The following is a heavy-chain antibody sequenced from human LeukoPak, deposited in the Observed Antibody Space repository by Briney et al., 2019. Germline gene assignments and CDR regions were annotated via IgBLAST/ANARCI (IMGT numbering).Heavy chain of an antibody. V-gene: IGHV3-53*01. Sequence: PGGSLRLSCAASGFTFSSYAMSWVRQAPGKGLEWVSVIYSGGSTYYADSVKGRFTISRDNSKNTLYLQMNSLRAEDTAVYYCARSRADEEWLLPPVYYYYMDVWGKGTTVTVSS. CDR1: GFTFSSYA. J-gene: IGHJ6*03. CDR3: ARSRADEEWLLPPVYYYYMDV. D-gene: IGHD3-3*01. CDR2: IYSGGST.